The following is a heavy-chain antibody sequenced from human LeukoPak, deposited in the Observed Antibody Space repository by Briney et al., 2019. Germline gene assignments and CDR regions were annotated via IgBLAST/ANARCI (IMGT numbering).Heavy chain of an antibody. J-gene: IGHJ3*02. D-gene: IGHD6-6*01. CDR2: ISSSSSYI. CDR3: ARASSSSDLAFDI. Sequence: GGSLRLSCAASGFTFSSYSMNWVRQAPGKGLEWVSSISSSSSYIYYADSVKGRFTISRDNAKNSLYLQMNSLRAEDTAVYYCARASSSSDLAFDIWGQGTMVTVSS. V-gene: IGHV3-21*01. CDR1: GFTFSSYS.